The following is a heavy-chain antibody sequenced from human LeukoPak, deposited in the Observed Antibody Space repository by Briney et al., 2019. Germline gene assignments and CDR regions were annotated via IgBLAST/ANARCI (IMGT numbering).Heavy chain of an antibody. CDR1: GYTFTTFW. CDR3: ATALGGTTNWNH. D-gene: IGHD1-1*01. J-gene: IGHJ5*02. Sequence: GESLKISCKGSGYTFTTFWIGWVRQTPGKGLEWMGIISLSNSDTRYSPSFQGQVTISADKSIGTGYMQWTSLKASDTAMYYCATALGGTTNWNHWGQGTLVTVSS. V-gene: IGHV5-51*01. CDR2: ISLSNSDT.